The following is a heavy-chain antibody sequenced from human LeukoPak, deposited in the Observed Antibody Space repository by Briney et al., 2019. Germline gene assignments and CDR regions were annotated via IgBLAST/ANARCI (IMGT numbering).Heavy chain of an antibody. J-gene: IGHJ4*02. Sequence: PSETLSLTCTVSGGSVSSSRSYWGWIRQSPVKGLEWIGSFYFSGSTYYNPSLKSRVSISLDTSKNQFSLKLTSVTAADTAVYYCATPNGFSYGFFDSRGQGILVTVSS. D-gene: IGHD5-18*01. CDR1: GGSVSSSRSY. CDR3: ATPNGFSYGFFDS. CDR2: FYFSGST. V-gene: IGHV4-39*01.